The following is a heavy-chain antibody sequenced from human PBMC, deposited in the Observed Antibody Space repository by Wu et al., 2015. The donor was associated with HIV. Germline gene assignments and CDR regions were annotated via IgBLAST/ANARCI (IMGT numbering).Heavy chain of an antibody. CDR2: ISPIRGTA. D-gene: IGHD6-13*01. V-gene: IGHV1-2*06. CDR3: ATDPXGRQQAH. Sequence: QVQLVQSGAEVKKPGASVRVSCKTFGYTFSDYKIHWVRQAPGQGLEWMGRISPIRGTANYAQKFQDRVTITADVSTSTAYMQLSSLTSHDTAMYYCATDPXGRQQAHWGQGRWSSSL. J-gene: IGHJ3*01. CDR1: GYTFSDYK.